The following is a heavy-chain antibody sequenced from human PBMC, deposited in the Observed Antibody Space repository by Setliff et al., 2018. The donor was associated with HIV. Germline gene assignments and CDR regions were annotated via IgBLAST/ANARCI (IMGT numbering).Heavy chain of an antibody. CDR3: ARGALSLTMTKLLSFFDS. D-gene: IGHD3-22*01. CDR1: GGSLTGYY. V-gene: IGHV4-34*01. J-gene: IGHJ4*02. CDR2: IDHSGNT. Sequence: SETLSLTCAVSGGSLTGYYWSWIRQTPGKGLEWIAEIDHSGNTNYNPSLKSRVTISVVTSKSHFSLKMTSVTAADTAIYFCARGALSLTMTKLLSFFDSWGQGTQVT.